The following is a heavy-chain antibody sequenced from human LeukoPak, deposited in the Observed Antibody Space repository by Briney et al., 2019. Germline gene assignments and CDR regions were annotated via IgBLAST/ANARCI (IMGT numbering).Heavy chain of an antibody. CDR1: GYTFTGYY. V-gene: IGHV1-2*02. J-gene: IGHJ5*02. CDR2: INPNSGGT. CDR3: ARDPGGVTTKTNWFDP. D-gene: IGHD4-17*01. Sequence: ASEKVSCKASGYTFTGYYMHWVRQAPGQGLEWMGWINPNSGGTNYAQKFQGRVTMTRDTSISTAYMELSRLRSDDTAVYYCARDPGGVTTKTNWFDPWGQGTLVTVSS.